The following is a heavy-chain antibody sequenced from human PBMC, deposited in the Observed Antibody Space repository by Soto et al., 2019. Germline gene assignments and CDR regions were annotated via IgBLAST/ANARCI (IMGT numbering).Heavy chain of an antibody. V-gene: IGHV2-5*02. D-gene: IGHD3-10*01. Sequence: SGPTLVNPTQTLTLTCTFSGFSLSTSGVGVGWIRQPPGKALEWLALIYWDDDKRYSPSLKSRLTITKDTSKNQVVLTMTNMDPVDTATYYCAHKPLWFGELSENNWFDPWGQGTLVTVSS. CDR3: AHKPLWFGELSENNWFDP. CDR1: GFSLSTSGVG. CDR2: IYWDDDK. J-gene: IGHJ5*02.